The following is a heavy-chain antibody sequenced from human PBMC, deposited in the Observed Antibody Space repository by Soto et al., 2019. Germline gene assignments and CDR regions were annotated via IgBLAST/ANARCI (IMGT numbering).Heavy chain of an antibody. J-gene: IGHJ6*02. V-gene: IGHV4-34*01. CDR2: INHSGST. Sequence: SETLSLTCAVYGGSFSGYYWSWIRQPPGKGLEWIGEINHSGSTNYNPSLKSRVTISVDTSKNQFSLKLSSVTAADTAVYYCARGASGTTVTLYYYYYYGMDVWGQGTTVTVSS. CDR1: GGSFSGYY. CDR3: ARGASGTTVTLYYYYYYGMDV. D-gene: IGHD4-17*01.